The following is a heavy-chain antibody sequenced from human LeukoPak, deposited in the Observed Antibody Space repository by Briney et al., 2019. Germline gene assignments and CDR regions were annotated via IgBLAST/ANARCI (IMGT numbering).Heavy chain of an antibody. CDR1: GNTFIGYY. V-gene: IGHV1-2*02. CDR3: ARGNYDFIWGRGSHFDY. Sequence: ASVKVSCKASGNTFIGYYMHWVRQAPGQGLEWMGWINPNSGGTNYAQKFQGRVTMTRDTSISTAYMELRSLRSDDTAVYYCARGNYDFIWGRGSHFDYWGQGTLVTVSS. J-gene: IGHJ4*02. D-gene: IGHD3-16*01. CDR2: INPNSGGT.